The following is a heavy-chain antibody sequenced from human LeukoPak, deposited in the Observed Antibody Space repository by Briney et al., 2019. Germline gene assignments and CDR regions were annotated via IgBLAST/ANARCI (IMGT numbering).Heavy chain of an antibody. CDR2: ISGGGGST. D-gene: IGHD1-26*01. CDR3: AKGGKWDVTPFDY. Sequence: GGSLRLSCAASGFTFTSYSMNWVRQAPGKGLEWVSTISGGGGSTYYADSVKGRFTISRDNSKNTLYLQVNSRRAEDTAVYYCAKGGKWDVTPFDYWGQGTLVTVSS. J-gene: IGHJ4*02. CDR1: GFTFTSYS. V-gene: IGHV3-23*01.